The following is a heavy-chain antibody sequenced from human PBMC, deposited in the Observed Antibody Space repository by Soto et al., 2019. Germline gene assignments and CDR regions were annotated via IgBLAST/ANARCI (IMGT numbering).Heavy chain of an antibody. D-gene: IGHD6-13*01. CDR1: GYTLTELS. CDR2: FDPEDGET. J-gene: IGHJ6*02. V-gene: IGHV1-24*01. CDR3: ATKGRWYVGYYYYGMDV. Sequence: ASVKLSCKVSGYTLTELSMHWVRQAPGKGLEWMGGFDPEDGETIYAQKFQGRVTMTEDTSTDTAYMELSSLRSEDTAVYYCATKGRWYVGYYYYGMDVWGQGTTVTVS.